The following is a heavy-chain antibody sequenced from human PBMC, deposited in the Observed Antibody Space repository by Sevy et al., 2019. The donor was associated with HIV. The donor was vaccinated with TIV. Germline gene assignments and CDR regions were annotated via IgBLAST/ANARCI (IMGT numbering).Heavy chain of an antibody. CDR1: GFTFSSYA. D-gene: IGHD3-3*01. CDR2: ISGSGGST. Sequence: GESLKISCAASGFTFSSYAMSLVRQAPGKGLEWVSAISGSGGSTYYADSVKGRFTIPRDNSKNTLYLQMNSLRAEDTAVYYCAKSRVVSPRAAFDIWGQGTMVTVSS. CDR3: AKSRVVSPRAAFDI. V-gene: IGHV3-23*01. J-gene: IGHJ3*02.